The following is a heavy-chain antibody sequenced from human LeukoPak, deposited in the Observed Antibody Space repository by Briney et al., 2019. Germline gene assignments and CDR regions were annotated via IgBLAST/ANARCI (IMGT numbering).Heavy chain of an antibody. D-gene: IGHD2-15*01. CDR1: GYSISSGYY. CDR2: IYHSGST. V-gene: IGHV4-38-2*02. J-gene: IGHJ4*02. CDR3: ARVARRWSTHSFYFDY. Sequence: SETLSLTCTVSGYSISSGYYWGWIRQPPGKGLEWIGSIYHSGSTNYNPSLKSRVTISVDTSKNQFSLKLSSVTAADTAVYYCARVARRWSTHSFYFDYWGQGTLVTVSS.